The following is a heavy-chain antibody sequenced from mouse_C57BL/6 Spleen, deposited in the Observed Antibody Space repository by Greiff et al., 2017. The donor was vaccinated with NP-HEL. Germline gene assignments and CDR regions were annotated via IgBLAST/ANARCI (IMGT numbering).Heavy chain of an antibody. V-gene: IGHV1-82*01. J-gene: IGHJ1*03. CDR3: ARWNYFYWYCDV. CDR2: IYPGDGDT. Sequence: QVQLQQSGPELVKPGASVKISCKASGYAFSSSWMNWVKQRPGKGLEWIGRIYPGDGDTNYNGKFKGKATLTADKSSSTAYMQLSSLTSEDSAVYFCARWNYFYWYCDVWGTGTTVTVSS. D-gene: IGHD2-1*01. CDR1: GYAFSSSW.